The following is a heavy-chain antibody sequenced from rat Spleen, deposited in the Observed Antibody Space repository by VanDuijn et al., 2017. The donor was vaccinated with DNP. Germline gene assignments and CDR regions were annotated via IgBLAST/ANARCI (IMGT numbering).Heavy chain of an antibody. CDR1: GFTFSDYY. CDR3: ARPMDYYSGGFAY. Sequence: EVQLVESGGGLVQPGRSLKLSCAASGFTFSDYYMAWVRQAPTKGLEWVAYITYDGGSTYYRDSVKGRFTISRDNAKSNLYLQMNSLRSEDMATYYCARPMDYYSGGFAYWGQGTLVTVSS. J-gene: IGHJ3*01. CDR2: ITYDGGST. V-gene: IGHV5-22*01. D-gene: IGHD1-1*01.